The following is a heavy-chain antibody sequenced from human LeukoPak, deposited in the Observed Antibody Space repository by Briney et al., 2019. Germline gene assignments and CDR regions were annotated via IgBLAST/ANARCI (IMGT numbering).Heavy chain of an antibody. Sequence: SETLSLTCAVYGGAFSGYYWSWIRQPPGKGLEWIGEINHSGSTNYNPSLKSRVTIPVDTSKNQFSLKLSSVTAADTAVYYCARRPAARDEYCHRSGSLEACDYWGQGTVVSLST. V-gene: IGHV4-34*01. J-gene: IGHJ4*02. CDR3: ARRPAARDEYCHRSGSLEACDY. CDR1: GGAFSGYY. D-gene: IGHD3-10*01. CDR2: INHSGST.